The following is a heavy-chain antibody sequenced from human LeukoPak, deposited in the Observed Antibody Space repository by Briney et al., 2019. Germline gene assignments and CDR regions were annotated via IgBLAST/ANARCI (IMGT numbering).Heavy chain of an antibody. D-gene: IGHD6-13*01. J-gene: IGHJ4*02. CDR1: GFTFSSYA. CDR2: IYSGGST. V-gene: IGHV3-66*02. CDR3: ARRGIAAAGWVYFDY. Sequence: SGGSLRLSCAASGFTFSSYAMSWVRQAPGKGLEWVSVIYSGGSTYYADSVKGRFTISRDNSKNTLYLQMNSLRAEDTAVYYCARRGIAAAGWVYFDYWGQGTLVTVSS.